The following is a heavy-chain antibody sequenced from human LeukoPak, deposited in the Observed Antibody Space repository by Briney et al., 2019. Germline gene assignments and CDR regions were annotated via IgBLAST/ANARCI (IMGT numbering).Heavy chain of an antibody. D-gene: IGHD6-19*01. J-gene: IGHJ4*02. V-gene: IGHV1-8*01. CDR3: ARGLAGTDY. CDR2: MNPNSGNT. Sequence: ASVKVSCKASGYTFTSYDINWVRQATGQGLEWMGWMNPNSGNTGYAQKFQGRVTMTRNTSISTAYIEVNSLRSEVTVVFYCARGLAGTDYWRQGTLVSVSS. CDR1: GYTFTSYD.